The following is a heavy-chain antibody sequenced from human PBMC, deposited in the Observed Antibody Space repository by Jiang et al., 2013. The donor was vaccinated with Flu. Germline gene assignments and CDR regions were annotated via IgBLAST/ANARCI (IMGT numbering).Heavy chain of an antibody. D-gene: IGHD5-18*01. CDR2: IDPSDSYT. Sequence: GAEVKKPGESLRISCKGSGYSFTSYWISWVRQMPGKGLEWMGRIDPSDSYTNYSPSFQGHVTISADKSISTAYLQWSSLKASDTAMYYCARQLSAYTYGPNWFDPWGQGTLVTVSS. J-gene: IGHJ5*02. CDR3: ARQLSAYTYGPNWFDP. CDR1: GYSFTSYW. V-gene: IGHV5-10-1*01.